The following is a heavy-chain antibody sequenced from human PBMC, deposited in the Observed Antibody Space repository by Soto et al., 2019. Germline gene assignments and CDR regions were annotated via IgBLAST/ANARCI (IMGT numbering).Heavy chain of an antibody. Sequence: GGSLRLSCAASGFTFSSYSMNWVRQAPGKGLEWVSSISSSSSYIYYADSVKGRFTISRDNAKNSLYLQMNSLRAEDTAVYYCANLQLELFPFPPWGQGTLVTVSS. CDR2: ISSSSSYI. D-gene: IGHD1-1*01. J-gene: IGHJ5*02. CDR1: GFTFSSYS. CDR3: ANLQLELFPFPP. V-gene: IGHV3-21*01.